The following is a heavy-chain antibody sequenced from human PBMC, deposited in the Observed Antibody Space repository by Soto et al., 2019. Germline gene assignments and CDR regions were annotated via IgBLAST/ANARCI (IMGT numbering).Heavy chain of an antibody. D-gene: IGHD3-16*01. CDR1: GFSLSTSGVG. Sequence: QITLKESGPALVKPTQTLTLTCTFSGFSLSTSGVGVGWIRQPPGEALEWLALIYWDDYKHFSPSLESRLTIPKDTSKNQGVLTMTNMDPVDTATYYCLHKGGGDRILDYWGQGTLVTVSS. V-gene: IGHV2-5*02. CDR2: IYWDDYK. CDR3: LHKGGGDRILDY. J-gene: IGHJ4*02.